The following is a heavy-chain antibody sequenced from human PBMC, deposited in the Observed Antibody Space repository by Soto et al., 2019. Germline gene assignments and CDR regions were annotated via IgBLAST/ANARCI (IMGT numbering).Heavy chain of an antibody. J-gene: IGHJ3*01. CDR3: VKDGDYGDYGGGLGAAYDV. CDR2: INWNSGTL. CDR1: GLNFAKYA. Sequence: EVQLVESGGGLVQPGGSLRLSCTASGLNFAKYAMNWGRQAPGRGLEWVSGINWNSGTLDYADSVKGRFTISRDNARKSLYLQMHRLSADDTALYYCVKDGDYGDYGGGLGAAYDVWGRGTMVTVSS. V-gene: IGHV3-9*01. D-gene: IGHD4-17*01.